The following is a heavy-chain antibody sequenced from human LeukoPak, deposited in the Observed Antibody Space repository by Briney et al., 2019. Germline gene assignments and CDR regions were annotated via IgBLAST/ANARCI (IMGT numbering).Heavy chain of an antibody. CDR2: IYSGGST. Sequence: PGGSLRLSCAASGFTVSSNYMSWVRQAPGKGLEWVSVIYSGGSTYYADSVKGRFTISRDNSKNTLYLQMNSLRAEDTAVYYCARDSYYDSSGYSDAFDIWGQGTMVAVSS. D-gene: IGHD3-22*01. J-gene: IGHJ3*02. CDR3: ARDSYYDSSGYSDAFDI. V-gene: IGHV3-66*01. CDR1: GFTVSSNY.